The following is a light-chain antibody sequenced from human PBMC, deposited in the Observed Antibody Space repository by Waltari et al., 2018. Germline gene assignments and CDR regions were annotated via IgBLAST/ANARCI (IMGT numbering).Light chain of an antibody. CDR2: AAS. CDR3: QQVNSYPLT. V-gene: IGKV1-9*01. J-gene: IGKJ4*01. Sequence: DIQLTQSPSFLSTSVGDRVTITCRASHGISNYLVWYQQKPGKATRVLIHAASTLQGGVPSSFSGSGSGTEFTLTISSLQPEDSATYYCQQVNSYPLTFGGGTKVEIK. CDR1: HGISNY.